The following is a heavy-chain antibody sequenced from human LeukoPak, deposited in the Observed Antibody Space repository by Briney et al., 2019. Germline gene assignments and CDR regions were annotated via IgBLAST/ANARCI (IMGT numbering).Heavy chain of an antibody. J-gene: IGHJ4*02. CDR2: ISGSGGST. CDR3: AKVRPQQQLAYYFDY. Sequence: TGGSLRLSCAASGFTFSSYAMSWVRQAPGKGLEWVSAISGSGGSTYYADSVKGRFTISRDNSKNTLYLQMNSLRAEDTAVYYCAKVRPQQQLAYYFDYWGQGTLVPVSS. V-gene: IGHV3-23*01. D-gene: IGHD6-13*01. CDR1: GFTFSSYA.